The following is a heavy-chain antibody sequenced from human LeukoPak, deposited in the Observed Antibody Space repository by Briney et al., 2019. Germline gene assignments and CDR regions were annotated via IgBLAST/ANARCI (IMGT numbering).Heavy chain of an antibody. Sequence: PGGSLRLSCAASAFTFSTNPMAWVRQAPGKGLEWVSLISDSGGRTYYADSVKGLFTISRDNSKNTLYLQMSSLRVEDTAVYYCAKERQTTTAFDSWGQGTLVTVSS. D-gene: IGHD4-17*01. J-gene: IGHJ4*02. V-gene: IGHV3-23*01. CDR3: AKERQTTTAFDS. CDR1: AFTFSTNP. CDR2: ISDSGGRT.